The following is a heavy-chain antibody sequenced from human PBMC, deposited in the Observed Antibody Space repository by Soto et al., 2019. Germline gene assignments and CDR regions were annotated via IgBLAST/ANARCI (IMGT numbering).Heavy chain of an antibody. V-gene: IGHV3-7*03. CDR3: AGWGGHDYNY. CDR2: IRPDGTET. CDR1: GFTFTDFY. J-gene: IGHJ4*02. Sequence: EVQLVQSGGGLVQPGGSLRLSCVGSGFTFTDFYMNWVRQAPGKGLEWVANIRPDGTETNYVESVKGRFSASRDNAKNSLCLQMNSLRADDTAVYYCAGWGGHDYNYWGQGIRVTVSS. D-gene: IGHD4-4*01.